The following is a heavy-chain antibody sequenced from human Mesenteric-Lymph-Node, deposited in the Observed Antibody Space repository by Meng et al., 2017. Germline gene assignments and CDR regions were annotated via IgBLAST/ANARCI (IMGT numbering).Heavy chain of an antibody. CDR1: GGTFSSYA. V-gene: IGHV1-69*01. D-gene: IGHD3-3*01. Sequence: GQRVQSGAEVTRPGSPVKVSFKASGGTFSSYAISWVRQAPGQGLEWMGGIIPIFGTANYAQKFQGRVTITADESTSTAYMELSSLRSEDTAVYYCARVVDFWSGYYSGWFDPWGQGTLVTVSS. CDR2: IIPIFGTA. J-gene: IGHJ5*02. CDR3: ARVVDFWSGYYSGWFDP.